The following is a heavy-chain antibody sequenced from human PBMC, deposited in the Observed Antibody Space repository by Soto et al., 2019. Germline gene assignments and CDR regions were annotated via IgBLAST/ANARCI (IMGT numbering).Heavy chain of an antibody. CDR2: IWCDGSNK. J-gene: IGHJ6*03. CDR1: GFTFSSYG. V-gene: IGHV3-33*01. D-gene: IGHD6-19*01. Sequence: GGSLRLSCAASGFTFSSYGMHWVRQAPGKGLEWVAVIWCDGSNKYYADSVKGRFTISRDNSKNTLYLQMNSLRAEDTAVYYCARDRPLTPVAGRFYYYYYMDVWGKGTTVTVSS. CDR3: ARDRPLTPVAGRFYYYYYMDV.